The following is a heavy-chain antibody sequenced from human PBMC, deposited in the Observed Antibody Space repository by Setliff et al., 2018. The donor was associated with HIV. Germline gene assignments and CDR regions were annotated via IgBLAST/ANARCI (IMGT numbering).Heavy chain of an antibody. CDR1: GGSITSTTYY. Sequence: SETLSLTCTVSGGSITSTTYYWGWIRQPPGKGLEWIGTIHYTGNTYHNPSLKSRVTISVEASKNQISLKLTAVNAADSAVYYCAREGDGIDFWGQGTLVTVSS. J-gene: IGHJ4*02. D-gene: IGHD2-21*02. CDR2: IHYTGNT. CDR3: AREGDGIDF. V-gene: IGHV4-39*02.